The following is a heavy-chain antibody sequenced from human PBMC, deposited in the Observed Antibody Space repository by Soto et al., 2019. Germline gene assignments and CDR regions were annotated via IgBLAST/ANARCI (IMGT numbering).Heavy chain of an antibody. CDR2: VNNDGTDT. D-gene: IGHD6-13*01. V-gene: IGHV3-74*03. CDR1: GFTFSNYW. Sequence: EVQLVESGGGLVQPGGSLRLSCAASGFTFSNYWMYWVRQAPGKGLVWVSRVNNDGTDTTHADSVKGRFTISRDNAENTLYLQVNSLRAEDTAVYYCARRGLQHALDVWGQGSTVTVSS. J-gene: IGHJ6*02. CDR3: ARRGLQHALDV.